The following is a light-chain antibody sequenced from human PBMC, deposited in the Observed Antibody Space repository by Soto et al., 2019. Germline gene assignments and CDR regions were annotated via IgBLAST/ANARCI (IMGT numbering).Light chain of an antibody. Sequence: EIVLTQSPGTLSLSPGERATRSCRASQSVSSSYLAWYQQKPGQAPRLLIYGASSRATGIPDRFSGSGSGTDFALTISRLEPEDFAVDYCEHYGSLRTFGQGTEVEI. J-gene: IGKJ1*01. CDR2: GAS. CDR1: QSVSSSY. V-gene: IGKV3-20*01. CDR3: EHYGSLRT.